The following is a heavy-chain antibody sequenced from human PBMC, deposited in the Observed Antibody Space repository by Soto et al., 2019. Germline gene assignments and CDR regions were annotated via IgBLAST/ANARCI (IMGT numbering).Heavy chain of an antibody. CDR3: ARKYYGSGSYWDYYYYYGMDV. V-gene: IGHV1-69*13. J-gene: IGHJ6*02. D-gene: IGHD3-10*01. Sequence: SVKVSCKASGGTFSSYARSWVRQAPGQGLEWMGGIIPIFGTANYAQKFQGRVTITADESTSTAYMELSSLRSEDTAVYYCARKYYGSGSYWDYYYYYGMDVWGQGTTVTVSS. CDR1: GGTFSSYA. CDR2: IIPIFGTA.